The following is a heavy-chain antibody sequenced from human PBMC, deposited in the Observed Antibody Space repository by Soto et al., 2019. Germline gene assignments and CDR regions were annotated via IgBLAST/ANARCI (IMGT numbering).Heavy chain of an antibody. V-gene: IGHV3-23*01. D-gene: IGHD6-6*01. CDR2: ISGSGGST. Sequence: GGSLRLSCAASGFTFSSYAMSWVRQAPGKGLEWVSAISGSGGSTYYADSVKGRFTITRDNSKNTLYLQMNSLRAEDTAVYYCAKDLLPYSSSSLDAFDIWGQGTMVTVSS. CDR3: AKDLLPYSSSSLDAFDI. CDR1: GFTFSSYA. J-gene: IGHJ3*02.